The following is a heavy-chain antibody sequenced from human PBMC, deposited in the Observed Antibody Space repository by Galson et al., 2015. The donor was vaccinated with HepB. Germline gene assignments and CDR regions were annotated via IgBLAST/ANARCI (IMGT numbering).Heavy chain of an antibody. Sequence: SVKVSCKASGYTFTSYYMHWVRQAPGQGLEWMGIINPSGGSTSYAQKFQGRVTMTRDTSTSTVYMELSSLGSEDTAVYYCARDLPGYYDFWSGYSDYYYYGMDVWGQGTTVTVSS. D-gene: IGHD3-3*01. J-gene: IGHJ6*02. V-gene: IGHV1-46*03. CDR3: ARDLPGYYDFWSGYSDYYYYGMDV. CDR1: GYTFTSYY. CDR2: INPSGGST.